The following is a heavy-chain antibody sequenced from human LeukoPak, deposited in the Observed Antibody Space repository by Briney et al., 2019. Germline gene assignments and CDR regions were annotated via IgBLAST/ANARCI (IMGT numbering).Heavy chain of an antibody. CDR2: INHSGST. D-gene: IGHD3-10*01. CDR1: GGSFSGYY. CDR3: ARARGAYYGSGSYYPSSSYFDY. J-gene: IGHJ4*02. Sequence: SETLSLTCAVYGGSFSGYYWSWIRQPPGKGLEWIGEINHSGSTNHNPSLKSRVTISVDTSKNQFSLKLSSVTAADTAVYYCARARGAYYGSGSYYPSSSYFDYWGQGTLVTVSS. V-gene: IGHV4-34*01.